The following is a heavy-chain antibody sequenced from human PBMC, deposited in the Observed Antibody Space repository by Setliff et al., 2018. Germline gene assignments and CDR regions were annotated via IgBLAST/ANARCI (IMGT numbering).Heavy chain of an antibody. J-gene: IGHJ6*03. CDR2: INTNTGNP. V-gene: IGHV7-4-1*02. D-gene: IGHD3-22*01. CDR3: AKSPPGYYDSSGWHQRNYYMDV. Sequence: ASVKVSCKASGYSFTSYAMNWVRQAPAQGLEWMGWINTNTGNPTYAQGFTGRFVFSLDTSVSTAYLQISSLKAEDTAVYYCAKSPPGYYDSSGWHQRNYYMDVWGKGTKVTSP. CDR1: GYSFTSYA.